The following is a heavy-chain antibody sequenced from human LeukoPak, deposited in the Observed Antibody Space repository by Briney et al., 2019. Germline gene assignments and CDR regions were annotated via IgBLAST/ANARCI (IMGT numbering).Heavy chain of an antibody. D-gene: IGHD3-16*01. CDR2: IYYSGST. CDR1: GGSISSGAYY. J-gene: IGHJ4*02. V-gene: IGHV4-31*03. Sequence: PSETLSLTCTVSGGSISSGAYYWSWIRQHPGKGLEWIGYIYYSGSTYYSPSLKSRASILVGTSKNQFSLKLTSVTAADTAVYYCARDLGGGVDYWGQGTLVTVSS. CDR3: ARDLGGGVDY.